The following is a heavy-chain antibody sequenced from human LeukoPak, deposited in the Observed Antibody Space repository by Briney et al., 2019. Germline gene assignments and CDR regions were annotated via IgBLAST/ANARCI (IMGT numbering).Heavy chain of an antibody. CDR1: GFTFSSYG. Sequence: GGSLRLSCAASGFTFSSYGMHWVRQAPGKGLEWVSLISGDDSSTYYADSVKGRFTISRDNSKNSLYLQMNSLRTEDTALYYCAKDRATLLAGPSFYFDYWGQGTLVTVSS. V-gene: IGHV3-43*02. CDR2: ISGDDSST. CDR3: AKDRATLLAGPSFYFDY. D-gene: IGHD6-19*01. J-gene: IGHJ4*02.